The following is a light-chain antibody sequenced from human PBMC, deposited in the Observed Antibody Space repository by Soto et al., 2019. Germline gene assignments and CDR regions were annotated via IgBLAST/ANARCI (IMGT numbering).Light chain of an antibody. V-gene: IGKV3D-15*01. Sequence: EIVMTQSPATLSVSPKEKDTHSCMASQSVSSNLAWYQQKPGQAPRLLIYGASIRATGIPARFSGSGSGTEFTLTISSLQSEDFAVYYCQQYNNWPPWTFGQGTKVDI. CDR3: QQYNNWPPWT. J-gene: IGKJ1*01. CDR2: GAS. CDR1: QSVSSN.